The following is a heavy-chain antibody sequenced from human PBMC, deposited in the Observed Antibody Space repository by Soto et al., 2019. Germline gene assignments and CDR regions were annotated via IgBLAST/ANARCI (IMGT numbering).Heavy chain of an antibody. J-gene: IGHJ4*02. Sequence: AGGSLILSCAASGFTFRNYLVSLVRQAAGRGLEWVANTNRDGSQAYYVDSVKGRFTISRDNAKNSIYLQMDSLRADDTAVYYCVTDAQNSEWLTLGYWGQGTLVTVSS. CDR1: GFTFRNYL. V-gene: IGHV3-7*01. D-gene: IGHD3-9*01. CDR2: TNRDGSQA. CDR3: VTDAQNSEWLTLGY.